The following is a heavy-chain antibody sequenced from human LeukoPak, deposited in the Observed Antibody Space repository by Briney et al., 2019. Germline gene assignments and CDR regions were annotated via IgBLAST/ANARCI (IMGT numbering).Heavy chain of an antibody. Sequence: SVTVSCTAPAGTFTIYGLSWVRQAPGRGHEWMGRVIPMYDTADYTQRFQGRVTFTADKSTGTAFMELSSLRSEDTATYYCVRDYDTGGPQKNYFDFWGQGTLVTVSS. J-gene: IGHJ4*02. V-gene: IGHV1-69*06. CDR2: VIPMYDTA. CDR1: AGTFTIYG. CDR3: VRDYDTGGPQKNYFDF. D-gene: IGHD2-8*02.